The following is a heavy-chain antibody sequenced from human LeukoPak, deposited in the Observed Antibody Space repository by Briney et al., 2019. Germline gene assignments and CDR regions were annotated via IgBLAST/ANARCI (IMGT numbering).Heavy chain of an antibody. V-gene: IGHV1-3*01. CDR1: GYIFTDYA. Sequence: ASVKVSCKASGYIFTDYAIQWVRQAPGQGREGMGWINAGNGKTEYSQKFQGRVTITRDTSASTAYMELSGLRSDDTAVYYCARARWTSTVTTYYLDFWGQGTLVTVSS. CDR2: INAGNGKT. CDR3: ARARWTSTVTTYYLDF. J-gene: IGHJ4*02. D-gene: IGHD4-17*01.